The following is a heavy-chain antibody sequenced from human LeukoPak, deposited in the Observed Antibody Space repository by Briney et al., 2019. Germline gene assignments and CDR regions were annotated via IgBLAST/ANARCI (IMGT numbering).Heavy chain of an antibody. CDR1: GFTVSSNY. Sequence: GGSLRLSCAASGFTVSSNYMSWVRQAPGKGLEWVSVIYSGGSTYYADSVKGRFTISRDESKNTVYLQMNSLRAEDTAVYYCARSPYYYYYGMDVWGQGTTVTVSS. J-gene: IGHJ6*02. V-gene: IGHV3-53*01. CDR3: ARSPYYYYYGMDV. CDR2: IYSGGST.